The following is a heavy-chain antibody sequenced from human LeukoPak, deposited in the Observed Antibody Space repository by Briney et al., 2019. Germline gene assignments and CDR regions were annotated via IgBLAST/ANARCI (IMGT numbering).Heavy chain of an antibody. CDR2: ISAYNGNT. CDR3: ARADSGYYLKGAFDI. Sequence: GASVKVSCKASGGTFSSYAISWVRQAPGQGLEWMGWISAYNGNTNYAQKLQGRVTMTTDTSTSTAYMELRSLRSDDTAVYYCARADSGYYLKGAFDIWGQGTMVTVSS. D-gene: IGHD3-22*01. J-gene: IGHJ3*02. V-gene: IGHV1-18*01. CDR1: GGTFSSYA.